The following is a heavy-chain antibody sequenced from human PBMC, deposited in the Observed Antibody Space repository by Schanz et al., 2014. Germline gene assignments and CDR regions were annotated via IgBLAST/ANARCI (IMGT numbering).Heavy chain of an antibody. V-gene: IGHV3-48*04. Sequence: EVQLVQSGGGLVQPGGSLRLSCAASGFTFSSYSMNWVRQAPGKGLEWVSYVSRSTPDIYYADSVKGRFTISRDNAKNSLFLQMNSLRAEDTAVYYCVRDILHRVYDSGSPWGQGTLVTVSS. D-gene: IGHD3-10*01. J-gene: IGHJ5*02. CDR3: VRDILHRVYDSGSP. CDR1: GFTFSSYS. CDR2: VSRSTPDI.